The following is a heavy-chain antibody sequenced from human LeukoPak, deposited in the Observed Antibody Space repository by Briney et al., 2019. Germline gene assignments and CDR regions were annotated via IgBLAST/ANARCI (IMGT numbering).Heavy chain of an antibody. CDR1: GFTFDDYA. Sequence: GGSLRLSCAASGFTFDDYAMHWVRQAPGKGLEWVSGISWNSGSIAYVDSVKGRFTISRDNAKNSLYLQMSSLRVEDTAVYYCARRLGFDYWGQGTLVTVSS. V-gene: IGHV3-9*01. CDR2: ISWNSGSI. D-gene: IGHD3-16*01. CDR3: ARRLGFDY. J-gene: IGHJ4*02.